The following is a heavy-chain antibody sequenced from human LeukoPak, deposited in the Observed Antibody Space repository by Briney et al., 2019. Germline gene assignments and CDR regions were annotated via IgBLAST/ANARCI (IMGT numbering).Heavy chain of an antibody. CDR1: RYTFTGYY. V-gene: IGHV1-2*02. Sequence: GASVKVSCKASRYTFTGYYMHWVRQAPGQGGEWMGWINPNSGGTNYAQKFQGRVTMTRDTSIRTAYMELSRLRSDDTAVYYCARTPGAARPPEGDFFGYYQYYMDVWGKGTTVTVSS. CDR3: ARTPGAARPPEGDFFGYYQYYMDV. CDR2: INPNSGGT. D-gene: IGHD6-6*01. J-gene: IGHJ6*03.